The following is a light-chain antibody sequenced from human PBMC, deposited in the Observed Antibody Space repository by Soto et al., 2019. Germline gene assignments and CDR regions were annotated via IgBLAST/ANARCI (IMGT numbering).Light chain of an antibody. CDR3: HQLNNYPLT. CDR2: AAS. J-gene: IGKJ4*01. CDR1: QGIGSY. Sequence: DVQLTQSPSFLPASVGDRVSITSRASQGIGSYLAWYQQKPGKPPNILIYAASTLPSGVPSRFSGSGSGTDCTLTISSLQPEDFATYYGHQLNNYPLTFGGGTKVDIK. V-gene: IGKV1-9*01.